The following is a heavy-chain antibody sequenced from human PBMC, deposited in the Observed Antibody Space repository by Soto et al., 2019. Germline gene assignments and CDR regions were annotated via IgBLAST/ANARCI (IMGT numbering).Heavy chain of an antibody. CDR2: ISYDGSNK. CDR3: GSLWQGCSGWYYFEY. D-gene: IGHD6-19*01. V-gene: IGHV3-30*03. Sequence: QVQLVESGGGVVQPGRSLRLSCAASGLTFRNYGMHWVRQAPGKGLEWVAVISYDGSNKYYADSVKGRFTISRDNSKNRLVLEIASPEVEDTAGYYHGSLWQGCSGWYYFEYRGQGTLVTVSS. J-gene: IGHJ4*02. CDR1: GLTFRNYG.